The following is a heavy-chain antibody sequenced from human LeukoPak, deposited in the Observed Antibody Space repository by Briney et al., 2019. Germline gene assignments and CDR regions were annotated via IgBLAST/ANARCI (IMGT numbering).Heavy chain of an antibody. CDR1: GGSISSGDYY. D-gene: IGHD2-2*01. CDR3: ARSNGKYQLLINY. Sequence: SETLSLTCTVSGGSISSGDYYWSWIRQPPGKGLEWIGYIYYSGSTYYNPSLKSRVTISVDTSKNQFSLKLSSVTAADTAVYYCARSNGKYQLLINYWGQGTLVTVSS. V-gene: IGHV4-30-4*08. CDR2: IYYSGST. J-gene: IGHJ4*02.